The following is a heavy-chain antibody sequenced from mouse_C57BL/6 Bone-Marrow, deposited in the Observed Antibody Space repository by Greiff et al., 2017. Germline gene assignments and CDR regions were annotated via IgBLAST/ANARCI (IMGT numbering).Heavy chain of an antibody. J-gene: IGHJ1*03. V-gene: IGHV2-5*01. CDR1: GFSLTSYG. CDR2: IWRGGST. CDR3: ATPYSNYYWYFDV. D-gene: IGHD2-5*01. Sequence: VMLVESGPGLVQPSQSLSITCTVSGFSLTSYGVHWVRQSPGKGLEWLGVIWRGGSTDYNAAFMSRLSITKDNSKSQVFFKMNSLQADDTAIYYCATPYSNYYWYFDVWGTGTTVTVSS.